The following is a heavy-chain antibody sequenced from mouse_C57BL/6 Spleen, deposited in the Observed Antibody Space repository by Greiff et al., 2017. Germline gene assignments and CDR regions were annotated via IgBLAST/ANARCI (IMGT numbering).Heavy chain of an antibody. Sequence: VQLQESGAELVRPGASVKLSCKASGYTFTDYYINWVKQRPGQGLEWIARIYPGSGNTYYNEKFKGKATLTAEKSSSTAYMQLSSLTSEDSAVYFGARDNGLHWYFDVWGTGTTVTVSS. CDR3: ARDNGLHWYFDV. CDR1: GYTFTDYY. J-gene: IGHJ1*03. V-gene: IGHV1-76*01. CDR2: IYPGSGNT.